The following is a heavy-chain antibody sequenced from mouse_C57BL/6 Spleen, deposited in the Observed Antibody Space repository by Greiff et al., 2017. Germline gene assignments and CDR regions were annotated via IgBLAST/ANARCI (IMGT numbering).Heavy chain of an antibody. D-gene: IGHD3-2*02. J-gene: IGHJ4*01. CDR2: IWSGGST. Sequence: QVQLQQSGPGLVQPSPSLSISCTVSGFSFTSSCVHWVRQSPGQGLEWLGVIWSGGSTAYNAAFISRLSISKDNTKSQVFYKMNSLQADDAAIYYCAGNDPQAMDYWGQGTSVTVSS. V-gene: IGHV2-2*01. CDR1: GFSFTSSC. CDR3: AGNDPQAMDY.